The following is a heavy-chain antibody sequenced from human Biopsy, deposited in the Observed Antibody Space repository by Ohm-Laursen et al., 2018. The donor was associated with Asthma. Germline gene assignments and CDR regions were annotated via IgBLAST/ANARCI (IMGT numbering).Heavy chain of an antibody. J-gene: IGHJ3*02. D-gene: IGHD4-17*01. CDR3: VRDGADDAFDI. CDR2: ISKDASTQ. Sequence: SLRLSCSAFGFSFSNFAIHWVRQAPGKGLEWVGVISKDASTQDYADSVKGRFTMARDNSKNTLDLQMNSLREEDTAVYYCVRDGADDAFDIWGQGTVVSVSS. CDR1: GFSFSNFA. V-gene: IGHV3-30*01.